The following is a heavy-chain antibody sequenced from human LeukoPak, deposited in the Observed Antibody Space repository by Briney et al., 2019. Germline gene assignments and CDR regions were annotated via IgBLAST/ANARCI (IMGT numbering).Heavy chain of an antibody. D-gene: IGHD5-12*01. J-gene: IGHJ4*02. CDR1: GGSISSYS. CDR2: IYTSGST. CDR3: ARLNPRLGTVLDY. V-gene: IGHV4-4*07. Sequence: SETLSLTCTVSGGSISSYSWSWIRQPAGKGLEWIGRIYTSGSTNYNPSLKSRVTMSVDTSKNQFSLKLSSVTAADTAVYYCARLNPRLGTVLDYWGQGTLVTVSS.